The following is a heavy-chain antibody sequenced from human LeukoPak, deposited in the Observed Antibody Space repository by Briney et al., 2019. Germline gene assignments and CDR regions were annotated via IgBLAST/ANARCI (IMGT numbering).Heavy chain of an antibody. CDR3: ARDPRYYYDSSGYIALLRRAPLDY. J-gene: IGHJ4*02. V-gene: IGHV4-39*07. Sequence: PSETLSLTCTVSGGSISSSSYYWGWIRQPPGKGLEWFGSIYHSGSTYYNPSLKSRVTISVDTSKNQFSLKLSSVTAADTAVYYCARDPRYYYDSSGYIALLRRAPLDYWGQGTLVTVSS. CDR1: GGSISSSSYY. D-gene: IGHD3-22*01. CDR2: IYHSGST.